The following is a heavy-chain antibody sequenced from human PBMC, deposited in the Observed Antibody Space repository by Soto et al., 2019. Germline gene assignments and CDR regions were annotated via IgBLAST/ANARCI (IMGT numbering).Heavy chain of an antibody. Sequence: VQLVESGGGLIQAGGSLRLSCAVSGFTVSNNFMMWVRQAPGKGLEWVSLIYSGGSISYADSVKGRFTISRDGSMNMLYLQMNSLTADDTAVYYCARDGNGQRGSPHWGQGTLVTVSS. V-gene: IGHV3-53*02. CDR1: GFTVSNNF. D-gene: IGHD3-16*01. CDR2: IYSGGSI. J-gene: IGHJ4*02. CDR3: ARDGNGQRGSPH.